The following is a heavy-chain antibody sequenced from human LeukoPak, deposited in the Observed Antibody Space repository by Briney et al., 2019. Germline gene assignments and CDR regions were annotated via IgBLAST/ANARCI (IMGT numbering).Heavy chain of an antibody. CDR3: AAAAGTDEAGFDY. CDR2: IKQDGSEK. Sequence: GGSLRLSCAASGFTFSSYWMSWVRQAPGKGLEWVANIKQDGSEKYYVDSVKGRFTISRDNAKNSLYLQMNSLRAEDTAVHYCAAAAGTDEAGFDYWGQGTLVTVSS. CDR1: GFTFSSYW. D-gene: IGHD6-13*01. J-gene: IGHJ4*02. V-gene: IGHV3-7*01.